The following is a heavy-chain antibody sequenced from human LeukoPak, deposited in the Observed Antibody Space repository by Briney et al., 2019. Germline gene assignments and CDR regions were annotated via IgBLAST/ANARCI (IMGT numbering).Heavy chain of an antibody. CDR2: IYYSGST. D-gene: IGHD1-26*01. CDR3: ARAYSGSYYDHDAFDI. V-gene: IGHV4-59*11. Sequence: SETLSLTCTDSGGSISSHYWSWIRQPPGKGLEWIGYIYYSGSTNYNPSLKSRVTISVDTSKNQFSLKLSSVTAADTAVYDCARAYSGSYYDHDAFDIWGQGTMVTVSS. CDR1: GGSISSHY. J-gene: IGHJ3*02.